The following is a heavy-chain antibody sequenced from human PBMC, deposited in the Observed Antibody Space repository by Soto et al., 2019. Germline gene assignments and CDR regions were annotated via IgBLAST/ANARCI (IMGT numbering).Heavy chain of an antibody. Sequence: GASVKVSCKASGYTFTSYAMHWVRQAPGQRLEWMGWINAGNGNTKYSQKFQGRVTITRDTSASTAYMELSSLRSEDTAVYYCARSLMITFGPSENTPYYYYYYGMDVWGQGTTVTVSS. V-gene: IGHV1-3*01. CDR3: ARSLMITFGPSENTPYYYYYYGMDV. J-gene: IGHJ6*02. CDR2: INAGNGNT. D-gene: IGHD3-16*01. CDR1: GYTFTSYA.